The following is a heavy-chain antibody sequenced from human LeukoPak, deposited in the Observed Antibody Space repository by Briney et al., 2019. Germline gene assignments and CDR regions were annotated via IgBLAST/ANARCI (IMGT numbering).Heavy chain of an antibody. CDR1: GGTFSSYA. Sequence: KISCKASGGTFSSYAISWVRQAPGQGLEWMGGIIPIFGTANYAQKFQGRVTITADESTSTAYMELSSLRSEDTAVYYCARDNRGYCSGGSCYSNYYYGMDVWGQGTTVTVSS. D-gene: IGHD2-15*01. V-gene: IGHV1-69*01. CDR2: IIPIFGTA. J-gene: IGHJ6*02. CDR3: ARDNRGYCSGGSCYSNYYYGMDV.